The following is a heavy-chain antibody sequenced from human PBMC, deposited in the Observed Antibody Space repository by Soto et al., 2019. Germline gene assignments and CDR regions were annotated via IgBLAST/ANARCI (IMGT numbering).Heavy chain of an antibody. CDR1: GGTFSSYA. CDR3: ARGTLNWNYGSNWFDP. V-gene: IGHV1-69*13. Sequence: SVKVSCKASGGTFSSYAISWVRQAPGQGLEWMGGIIPIFGTANYAQKFQGRVTITADESTSTAYMELSSLRSEDTAVYYCARGTLNWNYGSNWFDPWGQGTLVTVS. D-gene: IGHD1-7*01. J-gene: IGHJ5*02. CDR2: IIPIFGTA.